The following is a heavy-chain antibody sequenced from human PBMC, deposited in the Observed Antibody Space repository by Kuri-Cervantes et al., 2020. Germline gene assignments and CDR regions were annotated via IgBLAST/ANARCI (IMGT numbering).Heavy chain of an antibody. V-gene: IGHV4-59*11. CDR2: IYYTGTT. D-gene: IGHD3-22*01. Sequence: SETLSLTCTVSGGSMSSHYWTWIRQSPGKGLEWIGYIYYTGTTNYNPSLKRRVTMSVDTFTKQFTLKLSSVTAADTAMYYCAREPAAYYYDSSGYYPPTQNWFDPWGQGTLVTVSS. CDR1: GGSMSSHY. J-gene: IGHJ5*02. CDR3: AREPAAYYYDSSGYYPPTQNWFDP.